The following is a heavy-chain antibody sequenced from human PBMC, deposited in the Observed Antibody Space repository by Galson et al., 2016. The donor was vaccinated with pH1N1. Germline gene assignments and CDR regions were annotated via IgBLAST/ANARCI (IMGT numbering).Heavy chain of an antibody. J-gene: IGHJ4*02. D-gene: IGHD1-1*01. CDR3: ARDGRTRLGFDY. V-gene: IGHV3-30-3*01. Sequence: SLRLSCAASGFTFSNSGMHWVRQAPGKGLEWVAFISYDGSLKYYTDSVKGRITISRDNSKNTLYLEMNSLRAEDTAVDYCARDGRTRLGFDYWGQGTLVTVSS. CDR2: ISYDGSLK. CDR1: GFTFSNSG.